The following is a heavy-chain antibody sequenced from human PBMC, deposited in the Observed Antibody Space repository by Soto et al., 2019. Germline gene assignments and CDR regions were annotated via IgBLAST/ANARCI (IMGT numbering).Heavy chain of an antibody. CDR1: GGSISSSSYY. Sequence: PSETLSLTCTVSGGSISSSSYYWGWIRQPPGKGLEWVGSIYYSGSTYYNPSLKSRVTISVDTSKNQFSLKLSSVTAADTAVYFCARHTRLLQPFAYWGQGTLVTVSS. D-gene: IGHD2-15*01. CDR3: ARHTRLLQPFAY. CDR2: IYYSGST. V-gene: IGHV4-39*01. J-gene: IGHJ4*02.